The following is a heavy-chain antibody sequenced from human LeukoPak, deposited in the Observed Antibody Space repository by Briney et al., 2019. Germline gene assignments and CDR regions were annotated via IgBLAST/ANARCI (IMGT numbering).Heavy chain of an antibody. Sequence: GASLKGSCKACLYTFTSYALHWVRQAPVHKVEWMGWLNAGDGNTKYSREFQGRVTITRDTSASTAYMELSSLRSEDMAVHYCARGASVSTYDAFDIWRQETMLTVSS. J-gene: IGHJ3*02. D-gene: IGHD5/OR15-5a*01. CDR1: LYTFTSYA. CDR2: LNAGDGNT. V-gene: IGHV1-3*03. CDR3: ARGASVSTYDAFDI.